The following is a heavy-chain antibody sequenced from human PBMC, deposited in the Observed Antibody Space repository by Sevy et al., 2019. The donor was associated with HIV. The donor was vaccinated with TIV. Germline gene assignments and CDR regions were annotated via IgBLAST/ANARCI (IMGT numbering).Heavy chain of an antibody. V-gene: IGHV4-30-4*01. Sequence: SETLSLTCTVSGGSISSGDYYWTWIRQSPGKGLEWIGYIYYNGTTYYNPSLKSRVTISVDTSKNLFSLRMSSVTAADTAVYYCARDCISTSPHNWFDPWGQGTLVTVSS. J-gene: IGHJ5*02. CDR2: IYYNGTT. CDR3: ARDCISTSPHNWFDP. D-gene: IGHD2-2*01. CDR1: GGSISSGDYY.